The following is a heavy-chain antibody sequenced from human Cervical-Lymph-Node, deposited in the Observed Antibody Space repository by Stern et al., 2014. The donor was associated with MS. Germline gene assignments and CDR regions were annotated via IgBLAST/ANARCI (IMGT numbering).Heavy chain of an antibody. CDR3: ARDYEDTSMLFDH. J-gene: IGHJ4*02. D-gene: IGHD2-8*01. CDR2: SSYDGNPK. Sequence: VQLVESGGAVVQPGRSLRLSCAASGFTFSSYGMHWVRQAPGKGLGLEMVSSYDGNPKYYAASVKGRFTISRDNSKNTLHLQMNSVTPDGTAIYYCARDYEDTSMLFDHWGQGTLVTVSS. CDR1: GFTFSSYG. V-gene: IGHV3-30*03.